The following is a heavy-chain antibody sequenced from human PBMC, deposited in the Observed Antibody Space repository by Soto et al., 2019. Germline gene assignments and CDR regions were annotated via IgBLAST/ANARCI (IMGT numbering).Heavy chain of an antibody. CDR3: TREAIVVIPAAQPSHFDS. Sequence: QVQLVQSGAEVKKPGASVKVSCKGLGYNFIKYGINWVRQAPGQGLEWMGWISPYSGYTHSAQKFQGRLTLTTDTAATTAYLELRSLRSADTALYYCTREAIVVIPAAQPSHFDSWGQGPLVPVSS. D-gene: IGHD2-2*01. CDR2: ISPYSGYT. V-gene: IGHV1-18*01. CDR1: GYNFIKYG. J-gene: IGHJ4*02.